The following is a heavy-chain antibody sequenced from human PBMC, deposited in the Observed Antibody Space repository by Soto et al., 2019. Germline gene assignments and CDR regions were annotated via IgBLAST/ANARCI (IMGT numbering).Heavy chain of an antibody. CDR2: INKDGSQT. D-gene: IGHD6-13*01. V-gene: IGHV3-7*01. CDR3: VKEIATAQ. J-gene: IGHJ4*02. Sequence: EVQLVECGGALVQPGGSLRLTCATSGFTFSNYWMTWVRQAPGKGLEWVANINKDGSQTSFVDSVKGRFTIYRDNAKSSLYLQTNSLRGEDTAKYYCVKEIATAQWGQGTLVTVSS. CDR1: GFTFSNYW.